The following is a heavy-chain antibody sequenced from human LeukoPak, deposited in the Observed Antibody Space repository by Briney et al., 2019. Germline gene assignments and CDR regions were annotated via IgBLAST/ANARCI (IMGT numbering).Heavy chain of an antibody. V-gene: IGHV3-74*01. CDR3: ATKQWLAPPPDS. CDR1: GFTFNKYW. D-gene: IGHD6-19*01. J-gene: IGHJ4*02. Sequence: GGSLRLSCAASGFTFNKYWMLWVRQAPGKGLESLSGINTDGTVTTYADSVKGRFTVSRDNADNTMFLQMNSVRDEDTAVYYCATKQWLAPPPDSWGQGTPVTVSS. CDR2: INTDGTVT.